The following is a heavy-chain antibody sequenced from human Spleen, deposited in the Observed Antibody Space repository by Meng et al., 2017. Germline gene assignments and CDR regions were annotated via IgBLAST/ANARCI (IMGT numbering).Heavy chain of an antibody. J-gene: IGHJ5*02. CDR2: IGHSGIT. CDR1: GGSISTRGYY. D-gene: IGHD6-19*01. CDR3: VRSSGWVRTGFEP. Sequence: QLQESGPGLVRPSEALSLTTSVSGGSISTRGYYWGWIRQPPGKGLEWIGSIGHSGITFYTPSLKSRVTVSIDTSKSQFSLTLTSVTAADTAVYYCVRSSGWVRTGFEPWGQGTLVTVSS. V-gene: IGHV4-39*01.